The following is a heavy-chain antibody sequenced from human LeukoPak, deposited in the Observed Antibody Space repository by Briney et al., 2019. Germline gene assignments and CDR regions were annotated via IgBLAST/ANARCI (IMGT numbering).Heavy chain of an antibody. CDR3: ARHIYPIAAGFDY. D-gene: IGHD6-13*01. J-gene: IGHJ4*02. CDR1: GGSISSYY. Sequence: SETLSLTCTVSGGSISSYYWSWIRQPPGTGLEWIGYIYYSGSTNYNPSLKSRVTISVDTSKNQFSLKLSSVTAADTAVYYCARHIYPIAAGFDYWGQGTLVTVSS. CDR2: IYYSGST. V-gene: IGHV4-59*08.